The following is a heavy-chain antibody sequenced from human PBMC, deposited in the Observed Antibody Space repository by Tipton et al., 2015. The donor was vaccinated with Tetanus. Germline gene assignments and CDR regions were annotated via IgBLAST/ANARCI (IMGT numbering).Heavy chain of an antibody. CDR3: ARVRRGATTDLDY. CDR2: INHSGST. D-gene: IGHD5-12*01. CDR1: GGSFSGYN. J-gene: IGHJ4*02. Sequence: TLSLTCAVYGGSFSGYNWSWIRQPPGKGLEWIGDINHSGSTNYSPSLKSRVTISVDTSKNQFSLKLSSVTAADTAVYYCARVRRGATTDLDYWGQGTLVTVSS. V-gene: IGHV4-34*01.